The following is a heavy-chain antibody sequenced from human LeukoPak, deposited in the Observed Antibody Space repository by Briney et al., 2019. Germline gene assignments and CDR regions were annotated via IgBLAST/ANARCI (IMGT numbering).Heavy chain of an antibody. CDR1: GGTFSSYA. CDR3: ARDRPSTAHYYYYYGMDV. J-gene: IGHJ6*02. Sequence: SVRVSCKASGGTFSSYAISWVRQAPGQGLEWMGRIIPILGIANYAQKFQGRVTITADKSTSTAYMELSSLRSEDTAVYYCARDRPSTAHYYYYYGMDVWGQGTTVTVSS. V-gene: IGHV1-69*04. CDR2: IIPILGIA.